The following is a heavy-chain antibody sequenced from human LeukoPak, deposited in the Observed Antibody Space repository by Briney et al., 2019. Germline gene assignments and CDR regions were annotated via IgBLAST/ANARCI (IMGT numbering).Heavy chain of an antibody. D-gene: IGHD3/OR15-3a*01. V-gene: IGHV4-39*07. J-gene: IGHJ6*02. CDR1: GGSISTSGYY. CDR3: ARDLDYALVYDYGMDV. CDR2: IYYSGST. Sequence: SETLSLTCTVSGGSISTSGYYWGWIRQPPGKGLEWIASIYYSGSTYYNPSLKSRVTMSVDTSKNQFSLKLSSVTAADTAVYYCARDLDYALVYDYGMDVWGQGTTVTVSS.